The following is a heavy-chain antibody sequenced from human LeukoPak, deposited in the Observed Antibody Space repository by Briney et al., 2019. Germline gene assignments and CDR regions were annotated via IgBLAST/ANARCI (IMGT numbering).Heavy chain of an antibody. Sequence: GGSLRLSCATSGFTFSSYAMSWVRQAPGKGLEWVSSISGSGSNTYYADSVKGRFTISRDNSKNTQYLLMNNLRAEDTAVYYCAKVKTYDSSGYYSHCFDNWGQGTLVTVSS. J-gene: IGHJ4*02. D-gene: IGHD3-22*01. CDR3: AKVKTYDSSGYYSHCFDN. CDR2: ISGSGSNT. CDR1: GFTFSSYA. V-gene: IGHV3-23*01.